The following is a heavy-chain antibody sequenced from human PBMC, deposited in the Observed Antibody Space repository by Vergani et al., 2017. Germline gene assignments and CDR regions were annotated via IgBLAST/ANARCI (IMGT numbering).Heavy chain of an antibody. CDR2: INHSGST. D-gene: IGHD3-3*01. CDR3: ARGIPNDFGVVTKYYFDY. Sequence: QVQLQESGPGLVKPSQTLSLTCTVSGGSISSGGYYWSWIRQPPGKGLEWIGEINHSGSTNYNPSLKSRVTISVDTSKNQFSLKLSSVTAADTAVYYCARGIPNDFGVVTKYYFDYWGQGTLVTVSS. J-gene: IGHJ4*02. CDR1: GGSISSGGYY. V-gene: IGHV4-31*03.